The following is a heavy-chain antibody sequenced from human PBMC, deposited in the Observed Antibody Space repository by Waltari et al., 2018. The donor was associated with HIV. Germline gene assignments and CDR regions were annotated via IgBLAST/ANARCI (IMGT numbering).Heavy chain of an antibody. CDR2: IYNSDNT. J-gene: IGHJ4*02. D-gene: IGHD5-18*01. CDR3: ARVLYSYGFDY. V-gene: IGHV4-61*01. Sequence: QVQLQESGPGLVKPSETLSLTCSVPGGSVNSTTYYWSWIRQTPGRGLEWIGYIYNSDNTKYNPSLRSRGTISVDTSKNQFSLNVTSVTAADTAVYYCARVLYSYGFDYWGQGILVTVSS. CDR1: GGSVNSTTYY.